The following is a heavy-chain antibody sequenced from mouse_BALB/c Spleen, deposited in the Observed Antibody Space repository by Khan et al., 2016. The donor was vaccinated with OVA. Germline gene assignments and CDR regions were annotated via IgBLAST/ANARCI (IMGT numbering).Heavy chain of an antibody. CDR3: AREGNYYFDS. CDR2: IDPYFGDT. J-gene: IGHJ2*01. V-gene: IGHV1-39*01. D-gene: IGHD2-1*01. CDR1: GYSFTCYN. Sequence: IQLVQSGPELEKPGASVKISCKASGYSFTCYNMNWVKQSNGKSLEWIGNIDPYFGDTSYNQRFKGKATLTVDKSSSTAYMQLKSLTSEDSAVYYGAREGNYYFDSWGQGTTPTVSS.